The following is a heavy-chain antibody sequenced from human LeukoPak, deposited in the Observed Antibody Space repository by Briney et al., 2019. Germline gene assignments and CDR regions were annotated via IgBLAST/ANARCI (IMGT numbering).Heavy chain of an antibody. Sequence: PGGSLRLSCAASGFTFSSYNMNWVCQAPGKGLERVSYISGRGNTIKYADSVKGRFTISRDNGKNSLYLHMSSLRAEDTAVYYCARDPPALEDFDYWGQGTQVTVSS. J-gene: IGHJ4*02. V-gene: IGHV3-48*04. CDR1: GFTFSSYN. CDR2: ISGRGNTI. CDR3: ARDPPALEDFDY.